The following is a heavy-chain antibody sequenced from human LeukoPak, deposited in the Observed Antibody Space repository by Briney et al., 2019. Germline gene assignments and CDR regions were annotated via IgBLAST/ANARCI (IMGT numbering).Heavy chain of an antibody. CDR1: GFTVSSNY. J-gene: IGHJ5*02. V-gene: IGHV3-66*02. Sequence: GGSLRLSCAASGFTVSSNYMSWVRQAPGKGLEWVSVIYSGGSTYYADSVKGRFTISRDSSKNTLYLQMNSLRAEDTAVYYCTRLIVSWFDPWGQGTLVTVSS. D-gene: IGHD2-15*01. CDR3: TRLIVSWFDP. CDR2: IYSGGST.